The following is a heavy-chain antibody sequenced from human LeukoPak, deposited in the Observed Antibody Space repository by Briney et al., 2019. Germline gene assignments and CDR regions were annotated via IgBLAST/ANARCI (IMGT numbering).Heavy chain of an antibody. Sequence: SETLSLTCAVYGGSFNGYSWSWIRQPPGKGLQWIGEINHSGGTNYNPSLKSRVTISVDTSKNQFSLKLTSVTAADTAVYYCARVCLWGGSCYVYYNGMDVWGQGTTVTVSS. D-gene: IGHD2-2*01. V-gene: IGHV4-34*01. CDR3: ARVCLWGGSCYVYYNGMDV. CDR1: GGSFNGYS. CDR2: INHSGGT. J-gene: IGHJ6*02.